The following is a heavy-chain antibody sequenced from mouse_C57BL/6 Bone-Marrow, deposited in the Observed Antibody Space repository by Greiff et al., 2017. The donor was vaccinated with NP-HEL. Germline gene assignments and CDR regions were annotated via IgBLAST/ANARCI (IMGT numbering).Heavy chain of an antibody. CDR2: IRIKANNHET. Sequence: EVKLEESGGGLVQPGGSMKLSCAASGFTFSDAWMDWVRQSPEKGLEWVADIRIKANNHETYYAESVKGRFTISIDDSQSSVYLQMNSLRAEYTGIDYCTSCDGSSSHECGWGQGTTLTVSS. J-gene: IGHJ2*01. D-gene: IGHD1-1*01. V-gene: IGHV6-6*01. CDR1: GFTFSDAW. CDR3: TSCDGSSSHECG.